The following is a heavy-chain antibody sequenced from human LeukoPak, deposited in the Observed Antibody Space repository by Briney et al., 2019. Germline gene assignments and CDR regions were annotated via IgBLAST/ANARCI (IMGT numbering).Heavy chain of an antibody. CDR3: ARDGSLGY. CDR2: INPDSGDT. D-gene: IGHD3-10*01. CDR1: GYTFTGYY. V-gene: IGHV1-2*02. Sequence: ASVKVSCKASGYTFTGYYMHWLRQAPGQGLEWMGWINPDSGDTNSAQKFQGRVTMTRDTSISTAYMELSRLGPDDTAVYYCARDGSLGYWGQGTLVTVSS. J-gene: IGHJ4*02.